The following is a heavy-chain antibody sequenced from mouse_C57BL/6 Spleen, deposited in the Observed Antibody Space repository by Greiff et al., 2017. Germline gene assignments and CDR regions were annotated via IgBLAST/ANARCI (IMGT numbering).Heavy chain of an antibody. CDR2: IDPSDSYT. D-gene: IGHD1-1*02. V-gene: IGHV1-69*01. Sequence: VQLQQPGAELVMPGASVKLSCKASGYTFTSYWMHWVKQRPGQGLEWIGEIDPSDSYTNYNQKFKGKSTLTVDKSSSTASMQLSSLTSEDSAVXYCARGGGHYYAMDDWGQGTSVTVSS. CDR1: GYTFTSYW. J-gene: IGHJ4*01. CDR3: ARGGGHYYAMDD.